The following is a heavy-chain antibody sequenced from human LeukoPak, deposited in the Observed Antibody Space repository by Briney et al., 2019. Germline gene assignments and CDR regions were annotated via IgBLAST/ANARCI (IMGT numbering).Heavy chain of an antibody. D-gene: IGHD1-26*01. CDR1: GFTFSSYT. V-gene: IGHV3-64D*06. CDR2: IRTDGGTS. CDR3: VKDVTGTYSGDF. J-gene: IGHJ4*02. Sequence: GGSLRLSCSASGFTFSSYTMHWVRQAPGKGLQYVSSIRTDGGTSYDADSVMGRFTISRDNSKNTLYPQMSSLRPEDTAVYYCVKDVTGTYSGDFWGQGTLVTVSS.